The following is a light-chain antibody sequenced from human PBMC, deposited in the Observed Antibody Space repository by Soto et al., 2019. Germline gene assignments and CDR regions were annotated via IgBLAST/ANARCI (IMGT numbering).Light chain of an antibody. V-gene: IGKV3-20*01. Sequence: EILWIQCPGTLTLSPCEVATLSCGGSQSVSSNYLAWYQQKPGQPPRLLIYGASSRATGIPDRFGGSGSGTEFTLTISSLQPDDFATYYCQHYNSYSEAFGQGTKVDIK. CDR3: QHYNSYSEA. CDR2: GAS. J-gene: IGKJ1*01. CDR1: QSVSSNY.